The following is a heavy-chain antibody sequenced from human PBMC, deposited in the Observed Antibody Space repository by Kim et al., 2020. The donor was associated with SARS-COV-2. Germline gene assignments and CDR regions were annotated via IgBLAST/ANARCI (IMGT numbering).Heavy chain of an antibody. D-gene: IGHD5-12*01. CDR3: ARFRDGYNYDY. Sequence: TSYAQKFQGRVTMTRDTSTSTVYMELSSLRSEDTAVYYCARFRDGYNYDYWGQGTLVTVSS. CDR2: T. V-gene: IGHV1-46*01. J-gene: IGHJ4*02.